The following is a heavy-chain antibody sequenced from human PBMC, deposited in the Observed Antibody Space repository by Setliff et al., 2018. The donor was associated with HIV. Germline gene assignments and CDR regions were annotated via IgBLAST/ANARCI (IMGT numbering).Heavy chain of an antibody. J-gene: IGHJ4*02. CDR1: GFTFINYA. CDR2: IVGGASST. V-gene: IGHV3-23*01. D-gene: IGHD6-19*01. CDR3: AKLAPSYSSGKDNF. Sequence: GASLKISCVASGFTFINYAMSWVRQAPGKGLEWVSAIVGGASSTVYADSVKGRFTISRDNSKNTLYLQMNSLRPEDTAIYYCAKLAPSYSSGKDNFWGQGTLVTVSS.